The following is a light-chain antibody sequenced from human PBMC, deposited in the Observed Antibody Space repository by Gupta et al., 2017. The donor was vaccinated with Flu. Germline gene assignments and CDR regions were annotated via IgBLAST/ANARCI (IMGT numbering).Light chain of an antibody. J-gene: IGLJ2*01. CDR3: QVWDSSTVI. V-gene: IGLV3-9*01. CDR1: NIGSKN. CDR2: RNK. Sequence: SYELTQPLSVSVALGQTARITCGGNNIGSKNVHWYQQQPGQAPVLVIYRNKNRPSGIPERFSGSNSGNTATLTISGAQAGDEADYYCQVWDSSTVIFGGGTKLTVL.